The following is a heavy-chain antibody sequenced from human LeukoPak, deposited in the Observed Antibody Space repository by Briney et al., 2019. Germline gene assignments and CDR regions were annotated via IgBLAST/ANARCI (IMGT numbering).Heavy chain of an antibody. CDR1: GFTFSSYD. Sequence: GGSLRLSCAASGFTFSSYDMRWVRQAPGKGLEWVSAISGSGGSTYYADSVKGRFTISRDNSKNTLYLQMNSLRAEDTAVYYCAKAADPTYYYDSSGHYFDYWGQGTLVTVSS. D-gene: IGHD3-22*01. J-gene: IGHJ4*02. CDR3: AKAADPTYYYDSSGHYFDY. CDR2: ISGSGGST. V-gene: IGHV3-23*01.